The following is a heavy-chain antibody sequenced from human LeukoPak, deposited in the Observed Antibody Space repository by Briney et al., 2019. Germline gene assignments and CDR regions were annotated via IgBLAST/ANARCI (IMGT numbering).Heavy chain of an antibody. CDR2: INGNGGGS. CDR1: GFTFSDHA. J-gene: IGHJ1*01. D-gene: IGHD7-27*01. Sequence: GGSLRLSCAASGFTFSDHAMSWVRQAPAKGLEWVSSINGNGGGSYYIDSVKGRFTVSRDNSENALYLQMNNLRTEDTAVYFCVKGGTADRVXWTHWGQXSLVTVFS. V-gene: IGHV3-23*01. CDR3: VKGGTADRVXWTH.